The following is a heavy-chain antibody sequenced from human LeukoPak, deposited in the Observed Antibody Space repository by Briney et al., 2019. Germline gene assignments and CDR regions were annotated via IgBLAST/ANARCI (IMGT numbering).Heavy chain of an antibody. CDR3: ARSYYYDSSGYYH. CDR2: INPNSGGT. CDR1: GYTFTGYY. D-gene: IGHD3-22*01. Sequence: ASVKVSCKASGYTFTGYYMHWVRQAPGQGLEWMGWINPNSGGTNYAQKFQGRVTMTRDTSISTAYMELSRLRSDDTAVYYCARSYYYDSSGYYHWGQGTLVTVSS. V-gene: IGHV1-2*02. J-gene: IGHJ4*02.